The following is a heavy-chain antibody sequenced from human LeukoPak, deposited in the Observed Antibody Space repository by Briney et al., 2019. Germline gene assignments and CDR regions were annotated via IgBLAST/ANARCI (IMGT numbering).Heavy chain of an antibody. J-gene: IGHJ4*02. CDR1: GYTFTIYA. CDR2: INTNTGNP. V-gene: IGHV7-4-1*02. Sequence: ASVKVSCKASGYTFTIYAMNWVRQDPGQGLAWMGWINTNTGNPTYAQGFTGRFVFSLDTSVSTAYLQISSLKAEDTAVYYCAREWGYCSSTSCYQMVPGFDYWGQGTLVTVSS. CDR3: AREWGYCSSTSCYQMVPGFDY. D-gene: IGHD2-2*01.